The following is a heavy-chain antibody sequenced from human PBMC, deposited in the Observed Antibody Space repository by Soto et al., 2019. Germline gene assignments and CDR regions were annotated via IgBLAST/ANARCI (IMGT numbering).Heavy chain of an antibody. Sequence: APVKVSCKASGYTFTSYYMHWVRQAPGQGLEWMGIINPSGGSTSYAQKFQGRVTMTRDTSTSTVYMELSSLRSEDTAVYYCARGDYYDSSGYYRFDYWGQGTLVTVSS. V-gene: IGHV1-46*01. CDR3: ARGDYYDSSGYYRFDY. J-gene: IGHJ4*02. CDR2: INPSGGST. D-gene: IGHD3-22*01. CDR1: GYTFTSYY.